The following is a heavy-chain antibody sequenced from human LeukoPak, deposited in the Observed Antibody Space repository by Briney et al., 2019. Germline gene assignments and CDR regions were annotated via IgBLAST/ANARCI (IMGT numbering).Heavy chain of an antibody. CDR1: GGSISSSSYN. CDR3: ARGYCSGGSCYSYYYYNYMDV. V-gene: IGHV4-39*07. CDR2: VYYSGST. Sequence: SETLSLTCTVSGGSISSSSYNWGWIRQPPGKGLEWIGSVYYSGSTYYNPSLKSRVTMSVDTSKNQFSLKLSSVTAADTAVYYCARGYCSGGSCYSYYYYNYMDVWGKGTTVTVSS. D-gene: IGHD2-15*01. J-gene: IGHJ6*03.